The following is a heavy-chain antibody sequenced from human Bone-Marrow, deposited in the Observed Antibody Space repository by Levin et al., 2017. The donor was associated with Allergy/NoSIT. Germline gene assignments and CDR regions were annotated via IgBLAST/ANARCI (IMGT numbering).Heavy chain of an antibody. CDR3: AHQKTSSHIYTGFTCFDY. D-gene: IGHD2-21*01. CDR2: IYSDDDK. V-gene: IGHV2-5*02. CDR1: GFSLTTLGEG. Sequence: SGPTLVKPTETLSLTCTFSGFSLTTLGEGVGWIRQPPGKALEWLAFIYSDDDKRYSPSLKSRLTITKDTSKNLVVLTLTNVDPADTGTYFCAHQKTSSHIYTGFTCFDYWGQGAPVTVSS. J-gene: IGHJ4*02.